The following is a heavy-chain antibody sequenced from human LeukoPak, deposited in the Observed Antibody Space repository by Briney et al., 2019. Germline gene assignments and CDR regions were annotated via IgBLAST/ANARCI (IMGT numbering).Heavy chain of an antibody. Sequence: SETLFLTCTVSGGSISSGDYYWSWIRQPPGKGLEWIGYIYYSGSTYYNPSLKSRVTISVDTSKNQFSLKLSSVTAADTAVYYCASLTVWFGELLYLYWGQGTLVTVSS. V-gene: IGHV4-30-4*01. CDR3: ASLTVWFGELLYLY. CDR1: GGSISSGDYY. CDR2: IYYSGST. J-gene: IGHJ4*02. D-gene: IGHD3-10*01.